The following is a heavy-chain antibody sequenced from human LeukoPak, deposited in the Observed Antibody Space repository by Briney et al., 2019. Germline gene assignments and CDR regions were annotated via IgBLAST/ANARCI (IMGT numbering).Heavy chain of an antibody. CDR3: ARDKGSYSSSWYVDY. CDR2: ISAYNGNT. Sequence: GASVKVSCKASGYTFTGYYMHWVRQAPGQGLEWMGWISAYNGNTNYAQKLQGRVTMTTDTSTSTAYMELRSLRSDDTAVYYCARDKGSYSSSWYVDYWGQGTLVTVSS. D-gene: IGHD6-13*01. J-gene: IGHJ4*02. CDR1: GYTFTGYY. V-gene: IGHV1-18*04.